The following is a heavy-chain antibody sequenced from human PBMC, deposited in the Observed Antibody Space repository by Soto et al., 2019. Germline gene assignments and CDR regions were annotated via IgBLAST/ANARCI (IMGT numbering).Heavy chain of an antibody. J-gene: IGHJ6*02. Sequence: ASVKVSCKASGYTFNRYYMHWVRQAPGPGLEWMGWISPHTGGTTYAQKFQGRVTMTRDTSVSTAFMELSRLGSDDTAVYYCATQESTIWSAYSYGMDVWGQGTTVTVSS. D-gene: IGHD3-3*01. V-gene: IGHV1-2*02. CDR1: GYTFNRYY. CDR3: ATQESTIWSAYSYGMDV. CDR2: ISPHTGGT.